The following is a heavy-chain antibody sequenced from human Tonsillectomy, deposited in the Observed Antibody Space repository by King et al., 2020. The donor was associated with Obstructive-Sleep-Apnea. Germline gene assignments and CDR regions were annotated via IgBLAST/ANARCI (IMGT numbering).Heavy chain of an antibody. J-gene: IGHJ4*02. CDR1: GFTFSSYA. V-gene: IGHV3-64D*09. D-gene: IGHD3-16*01. CDR2: ISSNGVST. Sequence: VQLVQSGGGLVQPGGSLRLSCSASGFTFSSYAMHWVRQAPGKGLEYVSAISSNGVSTYYADSVKGRFTISRDKSKNTLYLQGSSLRAEDTAVYYCVKAGRGGAGGEWGQGTLVTVSS. CDR3: VKAGRGGAGGE.